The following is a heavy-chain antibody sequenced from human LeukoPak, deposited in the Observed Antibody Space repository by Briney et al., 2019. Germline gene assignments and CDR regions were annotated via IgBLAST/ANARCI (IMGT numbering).Heavy chain of an antibody. V-gene: IGHV3-64*01. D-gene: IGHD3-22*01. J-gene: IGHJ4*02. CDR2: ISTNGGST. Sequence: GGSLRLSCVVSGFTFSNGWMSWVRQAPGKGLEYVSAISTNGGSTYYANSVKGRFTISRDNSKNTLYLQMGSLRAEDMAMYYCARGDSMIVVVKGFDSWGQGTLVTVSS. CDR1: GFTFSNGW. CDR3: ARGDSMIVVVKGFDS.